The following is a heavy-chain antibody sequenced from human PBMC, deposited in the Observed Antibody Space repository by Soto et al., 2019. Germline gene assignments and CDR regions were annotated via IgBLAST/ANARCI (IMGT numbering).Heavy chain of an antibody. Sequence: EVQLLESGGGLVQPGGSLRLSCAASGFTFSSYAMRWVRQAPGKGLEWVSAISGSGGSTYYADSVKGRFTISRDNSKNTLYLQMNSLRAEDTAVYYCAKGGVAGFAFDIWGQGTMVTVSS. CDR1: GFTFSSYA. D-gene: IGHD6-19*01. V-gene: IGHV3-23*01. CDR2: ISGSGGST. CDR3: AKGGVAGFAFDI. J-gene: IGHJ3*02.